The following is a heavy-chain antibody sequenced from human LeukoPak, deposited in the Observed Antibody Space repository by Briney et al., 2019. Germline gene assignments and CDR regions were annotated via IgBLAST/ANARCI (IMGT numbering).Heavy chain of an antibody. J-gene: IGHJ4*02. CDR3: AKTNGYYSD. CDR2: ISGSGGTT. Sequence: GGSLRLSCAASGFTYSSYGMNWVRQAPGKGLEWVSGISGSGGTTYYADSVKGRFTISRDNSKNSLSLQVSSLRAEDTAVYYCAKTNGYYSDWGQGTLVTVSS. CDR1: GFTYSSYG. V-gene: IGHV3-23*01. D-gene: IGHD3-22*01.